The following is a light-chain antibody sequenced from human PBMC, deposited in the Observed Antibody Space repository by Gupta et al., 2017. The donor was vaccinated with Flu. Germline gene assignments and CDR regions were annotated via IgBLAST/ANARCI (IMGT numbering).Light chain of an antibody. CDR1: QSVSSN. Sequence: DTLSVSPGERATLSCRASQSVSSNLAWYQQKPGQAPRLLIYGASTRATGIPARFSGSGSGTEFTLTISSRQSEDFAVYYCQQYNNWPPYTFGQGTKLEIK. J-gene: IGKJ2*01. CDR3: QQYNNWPPYT. CDR2: GAS. V-gene: IGKV3-15*01.